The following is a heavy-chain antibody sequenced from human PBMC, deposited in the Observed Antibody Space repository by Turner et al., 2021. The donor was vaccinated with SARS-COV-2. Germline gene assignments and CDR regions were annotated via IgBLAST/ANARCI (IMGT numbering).Heavy chain of an antibody. CDR3: AREGAWGDGYPNDY. CDR2: ISYDGSSK. Sequence: QVQLVESGGGVVQPGRSLRLYCAASGFTFSSCGMHWVRQAPGKGLEWVAVISYDGSSKYYAYSVKGRFTISRDNSKNTLYLQMNSLRAEDTAVYYCAREGAWGDGYPNDYWGQGTLVTVSS. V-gene: IGHV3-30-3*01. D-gene: IGHD5-12*01. J-gene: IGHJ4*02. CDR1: GFTFSSCG.